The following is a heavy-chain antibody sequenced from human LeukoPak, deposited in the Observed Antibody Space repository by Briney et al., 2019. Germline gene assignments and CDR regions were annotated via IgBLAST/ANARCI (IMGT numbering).Heavy chain of an antibody. CDR2: IYHSGST. Sequence: PSQTLSLTCAVSGGSISSGGYSWSWIRQPPGKGLEWIGYIYHSGSTYYNPSLKSRVTISVDRSKNQFSLKLSSVTAADTAVYYCARMYYDFWSGYPVNWFDPWGQGTLVTVSS. D-gene: IGHD3-3*01. V-gene: IGHV4-30-2*01. CDR1: GGSISSGGYS. CDR3: ARMYYDFWSGYPVNWFDP. J-gene: IGHJ5*02.